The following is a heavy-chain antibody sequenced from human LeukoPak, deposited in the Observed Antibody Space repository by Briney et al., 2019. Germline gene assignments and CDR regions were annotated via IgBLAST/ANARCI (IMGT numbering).Heavy chain of an antibody. J-gene: IGHJ3*01. D-gene: IGHD5-12*01. Sequence: GGSLRLSCAASGFTFSSYAMTWVRQAPGKGLEWVSSISGSGGSTSYAVSVKGRFTISRDNSKNTLYLQMSSLRGEDTAVYYCASYNAYDSPGWGRGTMVTVSS. CDR1: GFTFSSYA. CDR3: ASYNAYDSPG. V-gene: IGHV3-23*01. CDR2: ISGSGGST.